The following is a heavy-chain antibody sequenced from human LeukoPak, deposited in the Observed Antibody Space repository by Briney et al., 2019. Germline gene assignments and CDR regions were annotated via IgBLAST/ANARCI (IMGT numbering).Heavy chain of an antibody. CDR1: GFTFDDYG. CDR3: AKDGAWLRFDD. D-gene: IGHD5-12*01. V-gene: IGHV3-23*01. Sequence: GGSLRLSCAASGFTFDDYGMNWVRQAPGKGLEWVSGISPGGGPTYYADSVKGRFSISRDDLKNTLYLQMTNLRAEDTAVYYCAKDGAWLRFDDWGQGILVTISS. J-gene: IGHJ4*02. CDR2: ISPGGGPT.